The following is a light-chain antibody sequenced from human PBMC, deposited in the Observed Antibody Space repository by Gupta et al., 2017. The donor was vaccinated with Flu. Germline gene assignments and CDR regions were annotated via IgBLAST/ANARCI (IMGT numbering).Light chain of an antibody. CDR2: AAS. Sequence: SSRSASVGDRVIITCRASQSISRYLHWYQQKPGKAPKLLIYAASSLQSGVPSRFSGSRSGTDFTLTISSRQPEDFATYFCLQTDSSSPNTFGGGTRVEIK. V-gene: IGKV1-39*01. J-gene: IGKJ4*01. CDR3: LQTDSSSPNT. CDR1: QSISRY.